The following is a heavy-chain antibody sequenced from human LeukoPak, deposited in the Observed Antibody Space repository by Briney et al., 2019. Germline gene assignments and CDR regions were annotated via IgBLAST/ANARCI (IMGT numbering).Heavy chain of an antibody. CDR1: GYTFTSYD. J-gene: IGHJ6*02. CDR2: MNPNSGNT. Sequence: ASVKVSCKASGYTFTSYDINWVRQATGQGLEWMGWMNPNSGNTGYAQKFQGRVTMTRNTSISTAYMELSSLRSEDTAVYYCARGIAAAGYYYGMDVWGQGTTVTVSS. D-gene: IGHD6-13*01. CDR3: ARGIAAAGYYYGMDV. V-gene: IGHV1-8*01.